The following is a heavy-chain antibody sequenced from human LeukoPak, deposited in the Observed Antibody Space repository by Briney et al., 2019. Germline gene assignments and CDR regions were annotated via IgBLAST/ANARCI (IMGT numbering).Heavy chain of an antibody. CDR2: IKQDGSEK. CDR1: GFTFSSYW. J-gene: IGHJ6*02. CDR3: AREIGYCSSTSCYAGNYYYYGMDV. Sequence: GGSLRLSCAASGFTFSSYWMSWVRQAPGKGLEWVANIKQDGSEKYYVDSVKGRFTISRDNAKNSLYLQMNSLRAEDMAVYYCAREIGYCSSTSCYAGNYYYYGMDVWGQGTTVTVSS. V-gene: IGHV3-7*01. D-gene: IGHD2-2*01.